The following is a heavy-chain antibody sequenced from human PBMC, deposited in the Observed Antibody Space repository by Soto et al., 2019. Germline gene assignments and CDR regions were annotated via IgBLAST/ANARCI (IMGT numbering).Heavy chain of an antibody. CDR3: AKDRVPLNIVATMDY. CDR2: ISYDGSNK. CDR1: GFTFSSYG. Sequence: GGSLRLSCAASGFTFSSYGMHWVRQAPGKGLEWVAVISYDGSNKYYADSVKGRFTTSRDNSKNTLYLQMNSLRAEDTAVYYCAKDRVPLNIVATMDYWGQGTLVTVSS. J-gene: IGHJ4*02. D-gene: IGHD5-12*01. V-gene: IGHV3-30*18.